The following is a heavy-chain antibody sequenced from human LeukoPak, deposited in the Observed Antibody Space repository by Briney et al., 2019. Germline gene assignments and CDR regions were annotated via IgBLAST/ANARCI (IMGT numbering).Heavy chain of an antibody. V-gene: IGHV3-48*04. J-gene: IGHJ3*02. CDR3: ARRDDFDI. Sequence: GGSLRLSCAASGFIFSNYHMNWVRQAPGKGLEWVSFISTSSSNVIYYADSVKGRFTISRDDARNSLYLQMNSLRVEDTAMYYCARRDDFDIWGQGTLVTVSS. CDR1: GFIFSNYH. CDR2: ISTSSSNVI.